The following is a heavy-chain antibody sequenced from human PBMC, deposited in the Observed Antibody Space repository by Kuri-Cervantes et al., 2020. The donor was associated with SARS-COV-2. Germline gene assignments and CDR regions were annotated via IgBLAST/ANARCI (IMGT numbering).Heavy chain of an antibody. CDR3: ASLDHGLGSYYHTFPHDY. J-gene: IGHJ4*02. D-gene: IGHD3-10*01. CDR1: GFTFSSYA. Sequence: GGSLRLSCAASGFTFSSYAMHWVRQAPGKGLEWVAVISYDGSNKYYADSVKGRFTISRDNAKNSLYLQMNSPRAEDTAVYYCASLDHGLGSYYHTFPHDYWGLGTQVTVSS. CDR2: ISYDGSNK. V-gene: IGHV3-30-3*01.